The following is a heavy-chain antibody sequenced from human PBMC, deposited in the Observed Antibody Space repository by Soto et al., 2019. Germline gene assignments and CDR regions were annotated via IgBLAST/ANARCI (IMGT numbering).Heavy chain of an antibody. CDR2: ISSSSSTI. Sequence: GSLRLSCAASGFTFSSYSMNWVRQAPGKGLEWVSYISSSSSTIYYADSVKGRFTISRDNAKNSLYLQMNSLRDEDTAVYYCARGPLYCSGGSCYSHFDYWGQGTLVTSPQ. V-gene: IGHV3-48*02. D-gene: IGHD2-15*01. CDR3: ARGPLYCSGGSCYSHFDY. J-gene: IGHJ4*02. CDR1: GFTFSSYS.